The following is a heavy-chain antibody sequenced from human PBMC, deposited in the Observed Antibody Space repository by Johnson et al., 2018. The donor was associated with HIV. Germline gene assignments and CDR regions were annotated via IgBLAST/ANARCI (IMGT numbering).Heavy chain of an antibody. Sequence: QVQLVESGGSVVQPGRSLRLSCAASGFTFSSYAMHWVRQAPGKGLEWVALISYDGPNKYYADSVKGRFTISRDNSKNTLYLQMNSLRAEDTAVYSCGRPHAFDIWGQGTMVTVSS. CDR2: ISYDGPNK. J-gene: IGHJ3*02. CDR1: GFTFSSYA. CDR3: GRPHAFDI. V-gene: IGHV3-30*07.